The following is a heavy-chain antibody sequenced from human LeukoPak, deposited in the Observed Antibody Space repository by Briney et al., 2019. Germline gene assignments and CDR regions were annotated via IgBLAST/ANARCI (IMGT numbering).Heavy chain of an antibody. D-gene: IGHD2-15*01. J-gene: IGHJ6*02. CDR3: AGVPLGYCSGGSCQTSYGMDV. CDR1: GGSISSYY. V-gene: IGHV4-59*08. CDR2: IYYSGST. Sequence: SETLSLTCTGSGGSISSYYWSWIRQPPGKGLEWIGYIYYSGSTNYNPSLKSRVTISVDTSKNQFSLKLSSVTAADTAVYYCAGVPLGYCSGGSCQTSYGMDVWGQGTTVTVSS.